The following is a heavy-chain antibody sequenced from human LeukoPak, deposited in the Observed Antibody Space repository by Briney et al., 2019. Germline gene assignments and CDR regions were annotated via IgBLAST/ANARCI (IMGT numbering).Heavy chain of an antibody. CDR1: GFTFSSYW. Sequence: GGSLRLSCAASGFTFSSYWMSWVRQAPGKGLEWVANIKQDGSEKYYVDSVKGRFTISRDNAKNPLYLQMNSLRAEDTAVYYCASDSGSYWGGYYFDYWGQGTLVTVSS. D-gene: IGHD1-26*01. J-gene: IGHJ4*02. CDR2: IKQDGSEK. V-gene: IGHV3-7*01. CDR3: ASDSGSYWGGYYFDY.